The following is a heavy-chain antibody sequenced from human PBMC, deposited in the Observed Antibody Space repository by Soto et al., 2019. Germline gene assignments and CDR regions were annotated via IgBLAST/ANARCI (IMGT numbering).Heavy chain of an antibody. CDR1: GGSITSSSHF. CDR3: AGQTFTIAAASYGRSNWFDP. J-gene: IGHJ5*02. CDR2: IYFTGNT. V-gene: IGHV4-39*01. Sequence: PSETLSLTCTASGGSITSSSHFWGWVRQPPGKGLEWIGTIYFTGNTYYTPSLKSRLTMSIDTSKIEFSLRLNSVTAADTAVYYCAGQTFTIAAASYGRSNWFDPWGPGXLVTVYS. D-gene: IGHD6-25*01.